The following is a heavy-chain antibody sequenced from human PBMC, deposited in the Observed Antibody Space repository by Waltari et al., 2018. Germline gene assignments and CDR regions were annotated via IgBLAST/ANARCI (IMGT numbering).Heavy chain of an antibody. J-gene: IGHJ5*02. D-gene: IGHD5-18*01. CDR2: IYYSGST. Sequence: QLQLQESGPGLVKPSETLSLTCTVSGGSISSSSYYWGWIRQPPVKGLEWIGSIYYSGSTYYNPSLKSRVTISVDTSKNQFSLKLSSVTAADTAVYYCARLRIQLWSYLDPWGQGTLVTVSS. V-gene: IGHV4-39*01. CDR1: GGSISSSSYY. CDR3: ARLRIQLWSYLDP.